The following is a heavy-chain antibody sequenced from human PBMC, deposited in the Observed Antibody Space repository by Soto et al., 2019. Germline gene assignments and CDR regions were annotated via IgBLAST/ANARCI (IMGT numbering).Heavy chain of an antibody. V-gene: IGHV4-34*01. CDR3: AREAADY. Sequence: TSETLSLTCAVYGGSFSGYYWSWIRQPPGKGLEWIGEINHSGSTNYNPSLKSRVTISVDTSKNQFSLKLSSVTAADTAVYYCAREAADYWGQGTLVTVSS. J-gene: IGHJ4*02. CDR2: INHSGST. CDR1: GGSFSGYY.